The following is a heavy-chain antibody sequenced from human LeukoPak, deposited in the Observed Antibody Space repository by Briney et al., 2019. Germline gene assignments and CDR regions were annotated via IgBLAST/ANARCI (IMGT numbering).Heavy chain of an antibody. D-gene: IGHD1-26*01. J-gene: IGHJ4*02. CDR1: GSIFTRYW. CDR3: ASRGGGSFDY. V-gene: IGHV5-51*01. Sequence: GASLQISCKGSGSIFTRYWIGGVRQVPGQGLEWMGIIYPGDSDTRYSPSFQGQVTISADKSISTAYLQWSSLNASDTAMYYCASRGGGSFDYWGQGTLVTVSS. CDR2: IYPGDSDT.